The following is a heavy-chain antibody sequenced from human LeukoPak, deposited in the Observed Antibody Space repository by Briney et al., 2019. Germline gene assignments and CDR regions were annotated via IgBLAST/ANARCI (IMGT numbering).Heavy chain of an antibody. J-gene: IGHJ6*03. V-gene: IGHV3-30*02. CDR3: ARRSSSWWPTYPDFYYYYMDV. Sequence: HPGGSLRLSCAASEFTFSSYAMHWVRQAPDKGLEWVAFIRYDGSNTYYADSVKGRFTISRDNSKNTLYLQMNSLRAEDTAVYYCARRSSSWWPTYPDFYYYYMDVWGKGTTVTISS. CDR2: IRYDGSNT. CDR1: EFTFSSYA. D-gene: IGHD6-13*01.